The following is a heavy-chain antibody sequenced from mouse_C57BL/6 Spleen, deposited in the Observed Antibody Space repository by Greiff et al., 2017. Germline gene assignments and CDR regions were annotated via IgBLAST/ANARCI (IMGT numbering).Heavy chain of an antibody. J-gene: IGHJ4*01. CDR1: GYTFTSYG. Sequence: QVQLQQSGAELARPGASVKLSCKASGYTFTSYGISWVKQRTGQGLEWIGEIYPSSGSTYYNEKFKGKATLTADKSSSTAYMELRSLTSEDSAVYFCARKDFLYYAMDYWGQGTSVTVSS. CDR3: ARKDFLYYAMDY. V-gene: IGHV1-81*01. CDR2: IYPSSGST.